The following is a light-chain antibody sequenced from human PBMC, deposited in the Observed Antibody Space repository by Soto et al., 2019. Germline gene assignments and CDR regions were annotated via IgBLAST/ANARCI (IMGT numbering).Light chain of an antibody. CDR2: DVS. J-gene: IGLJ2*01. Sequence: QSALTQPASVSGSPGQSITISCTGTRSDVGGYDYVSWYQQHPGKAPKLMIYDVSNRPSGVSNRFSGSKSGNTASLTISGLQAEDEADYYCSSYISSSTLVVFGGGTKVTVL. V-gene: IGLV2-14*01. CDR3: SSYISSSTLVV. CDR1: RSDVGGYDY.